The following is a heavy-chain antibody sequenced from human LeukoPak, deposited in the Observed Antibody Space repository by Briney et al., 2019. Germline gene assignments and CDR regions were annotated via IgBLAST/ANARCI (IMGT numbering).Heavy chain of an antibody. J-gene: IGHJ3*02. D-gene: IGHD3-22*01. V-gene: IGHV4-31*03. CDR3: AGTRFSSLPIVVGDHDAFDI. CDR2: VYYSGST. CDR1: GVSISSGGYY. Sequence: PSETLSLTCTVSGVSISSGGYYWGWIRQHPGKGLEWIGYVYYSGSTYYNPALKSRVSISVDTSKNQFSLKPSSGTAADTAVSYCAGTRFSSLPIVVGDHDAFDIWGQGTMVTVSS.